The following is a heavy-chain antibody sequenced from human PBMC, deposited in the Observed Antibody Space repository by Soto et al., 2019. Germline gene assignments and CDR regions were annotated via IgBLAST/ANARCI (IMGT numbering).Heavy chain of an antibody. D-gene: IGHD3-3*01. J-gene: IGHJ6*02. CDR2: ISAYNGNT. CDR1: GYTFTSYG. Sequence: ASVKVSCKASGYTFTSYGISWVRQAPGQGLEWMGWISAYNGNTNYAQKLQGRVTMTTDTSTSTAYMELRSLRSDDTAVYYCARDADDCWSSIGMDVWGQGTTVTVSS. V-gene: IGHV1-18*04. CDR3: ARDADDCWSSIGMDV.